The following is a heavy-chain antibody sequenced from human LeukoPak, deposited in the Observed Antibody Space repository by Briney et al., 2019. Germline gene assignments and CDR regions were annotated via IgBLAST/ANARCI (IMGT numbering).Heavy chain of an antibody. V-gene: IGHV3-48*01. CDR2: ISSTSATI. Sequence: GGSLRLSCAASGFIFSSYSMNWVRQAPGKGLEWLSYISSTSATIYYADSVKGRFTFSRDNSKNTLYLQMNSLRAEDTAVYYCARESNGLRVGNAFDIWGQGTMVTVSS. D-gene: IGHD2-8*01. J-gene: IGHJ3*02. CDR3: ARESNGLRVGNAFDI. CDR1: GFIFSSYS.